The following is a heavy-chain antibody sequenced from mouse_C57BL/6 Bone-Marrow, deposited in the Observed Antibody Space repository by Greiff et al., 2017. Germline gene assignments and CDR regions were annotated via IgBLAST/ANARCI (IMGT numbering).Heavy chain of an antibody. CDR2: INPSSGYT. CDR3: AKNYYGSSYYY. J-gene: IGHJ2*01. D-gene: IGHD1-1*01. V-gene: IGHV1-7*01. Sequence: QVQLKESGAELAKPGASVKLSCKASGYTFTSYWMHWVKQRPGQGLEWIGYINPSSGYTKYNQKFKDKATLTADKSSSTAYMQLSSLTYEDSAVYYGAKNYYGSSYYYWGQGTTLTVSS. CDR1: GYTFTSYW.